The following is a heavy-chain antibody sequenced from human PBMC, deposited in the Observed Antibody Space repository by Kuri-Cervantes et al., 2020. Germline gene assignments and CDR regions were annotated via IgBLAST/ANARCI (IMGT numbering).Heavy chain of an antibody. CDR2: INPNSGGT. CDR3: VKAKESFYDSSPDY. J-gene: IGHJ4*02. D-gene: IGHD3-22*01. V-gene: IGHV1-2*02. Sequence: ASVKVSCKASGYTFTGYYMHWVRQAPGQGLEWMGWINPNSGGTNYAQKFQGRVTMTRDTSISTAYMELSRLRAEDTALYYCVKAKESFYDSSPDYWGQGTLVTVSS. CDR1: GYTFTGYY.